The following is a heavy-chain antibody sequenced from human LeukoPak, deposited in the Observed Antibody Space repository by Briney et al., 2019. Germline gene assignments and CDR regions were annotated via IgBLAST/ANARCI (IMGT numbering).Heavy chain of an antibody. V-gene: IGHV3-7*03. D-gene: IGHD5-24*01. Sequence: GGSLRLSCAASGFTFSNYWMTWVRQAPGKGLEWVANINRDGSERYYVDSVKGRFTISRDDAKSSLYLQMNSLRAEDTAVYYCARRDAMDVWGQGTTVIVFS. CDR3: ARRDAMDV. J-gene: IGHJ6*02. CDR2: INRDGSER. CDR1: GFTFSNYW.